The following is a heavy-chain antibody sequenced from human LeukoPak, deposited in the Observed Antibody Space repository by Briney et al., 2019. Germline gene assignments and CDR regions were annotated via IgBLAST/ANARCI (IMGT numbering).Heavy chain of an antibody. J-gene: IGHJ4*02. D-gene: IGHD2-2*01. Sequence: GGSLRLSCASSGFTFGTYGMNWVRQAPEKGLEWVSYISSRSDSENYADSVKGRFTISRDNIRNLLYLQMNSLRAEDTAVYFCARDSTRIFGLFDYWGQGTLVTISS. CDR3: ARDSTRIFGLFDY. CDR2: ISSRSDSE. V-gene: IGHV3-48*01. CDR1: GFTFGTYG.